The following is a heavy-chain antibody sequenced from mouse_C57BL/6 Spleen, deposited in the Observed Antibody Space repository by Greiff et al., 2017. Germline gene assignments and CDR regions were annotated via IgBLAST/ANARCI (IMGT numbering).Heavy chain of an antibody. CDR1: GYTFTDYE. D-gene: IGHD1-1*02. V-gene: IGHV1-15*01. CDR3: TRRLWGDYFDY. J-gene: IGHJ2*01. CDR2: IDPETGGT. Sequence: LVESGAELVRPGASVTLSCKASGYTFTDYEMHWVKQTPVHGLEWIGAIDPETGGTAYNQKFKGKAILTADKSSSTAYMELRSLTSEDSAVYYCTRRLWGDYFDYWGQGTTLTVSS.